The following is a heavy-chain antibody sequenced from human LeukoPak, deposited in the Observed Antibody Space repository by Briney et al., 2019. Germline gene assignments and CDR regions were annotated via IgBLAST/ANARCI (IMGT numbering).Heavy chain of an antibody. D-gene: IGHD3-10*01. Sequence: GASVKVSCKASGYTFTSYDINWVRQAPGQGLEWMGWMNPNSGNTGYAQKFQGRVTMTRNTSISTAYMELSSLRSEDTAVYYCASGVSMVRGVNGHYWGEGTLVTVSS. CDR2: MNPNSGNT. CDR1: GYTFTSYD. J-gene: IGHJ4*02. V-gene: IGHV1-8*01. CDR3: ASGVSMVRGVNGHY.